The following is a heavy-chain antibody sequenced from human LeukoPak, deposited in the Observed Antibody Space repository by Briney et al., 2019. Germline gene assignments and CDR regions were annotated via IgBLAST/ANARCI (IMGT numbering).Heavy chain of an antibody. CDR3: ARGPMQPSGSYYVDYLDY. Sequence: SETLSLTCTVSGDSISSYYWSWIRQPPGQGLEWIGYIYYSGNTNYNPSLKSRVTISVDTSKNQSSLKLSSVTAADAAVYYCARGPMQPSGSYYVDYLDYWGQGTLVTVSS. D-gene: IGHD1-26*01. CDR1: GDSISSYY. V-gene: IGHV4-59*01. J-gene: IGHJ4*02. CDR2: IYYSGNT.